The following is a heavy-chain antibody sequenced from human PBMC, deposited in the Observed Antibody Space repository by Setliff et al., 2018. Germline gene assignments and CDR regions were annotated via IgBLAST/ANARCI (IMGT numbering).Heavy chain of an antibody. J-gene: IGHJ6*03. V-gene: IGHV1-69*02. CDR1: GGTFSSYT. Sequence: SVKVSCKASGGTFSSYTISWVRQAPGQGLEWMGRIIPILGIANYAQKFQGRVTITADKSTSTAYMELSSLRSEDTAVYYCARGGLRGPLNYYYYYMDVWGKGTTVTVSS. D-gene: IGHD4-17*01. CDR2: IIPILGIA. CDR3: ARGGLRGPLNYYYYYMDV.